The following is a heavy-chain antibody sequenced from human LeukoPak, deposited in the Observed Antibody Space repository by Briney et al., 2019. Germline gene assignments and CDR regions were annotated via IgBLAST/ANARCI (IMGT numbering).Heavy chain of an antibody. D-gene: IGHD3-10*01. V-gene: IGHV3-48*04. CDR3: ARDHMVQGLAY. J-gene: IGHJ4*02. CDR1: GFTFSSYA. Sequence: HTGGSLRLSCAASGFTFSSYAMSWVRQAPGKGLEWVSYISSSGSTIYYADSVKGRFTISRDNAKNSLYLQMNSLRAEDTAVYYCARDHMVQGLAYWGQGTLVTVSS. CDR2: ISSSGSTI.